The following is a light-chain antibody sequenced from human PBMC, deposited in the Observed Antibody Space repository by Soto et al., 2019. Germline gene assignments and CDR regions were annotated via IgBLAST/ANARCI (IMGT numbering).Light chain of an antibody. Sequence: QSVLTQPPSVSAAPGQKVTISCSGSSSNIGNNYVFWYQQLPGTAPKLLIYDNDKRPSGIPDRFSGSKSGTSATLGITGLQTGDEADYYCATWDSSLSAGVFDGGTKLTVL. CDR1: SSNIGNNY. CDR2: DND. CDR3: ATWDSSLSAGV. V-gene: IGLV1-51*01. J-gene: IGLJ2*01.